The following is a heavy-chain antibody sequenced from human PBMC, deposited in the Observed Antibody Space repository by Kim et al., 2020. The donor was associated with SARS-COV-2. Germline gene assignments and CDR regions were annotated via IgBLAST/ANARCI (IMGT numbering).Heavy chain of an antibody. Sequence: GSLRLSCAASGFTFSSYGMHWVRQAPGKGLEWVAVIWYDGSNKYYADSVKGRFTISRDNSKNTLYLQMNSLRAEDTAVYYCARGPYCSGGSCYSVYYYYGMDVWGQGTTVTVSS. CDR2: IWYDGSNK. J-gene: IGHJ6*02. CDR3: ARGPYCSGGSCYSVYYYYGMDV. CDR1: GFTFSSYG. D-gene: IGHD2-15*01. V-gene: IGHV3-33*01.